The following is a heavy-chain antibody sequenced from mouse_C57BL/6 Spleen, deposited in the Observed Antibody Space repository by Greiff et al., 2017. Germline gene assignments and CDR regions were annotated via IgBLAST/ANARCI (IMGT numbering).Heavy chain of an antibody. J-gene: IGHJ3*01. Sequence: VKLVESGAELVKPGASVKISCKASGYAFSSYWMNWVKQRPGKGLEWIGQIYPGDGDTNYNGKFKGKATLTADKSSSTAYMQLSSLTSEDSAVYFCAREGIYYDYDGAFAYWGQGTLVTVSA. D-gene: IGHD2-4*01. CDR1: GYAFSSYW. V-gene: IGHV1-80*01. CDR2: IYPGDGDT. CDR3: AREGIYYDYDGAFAY.